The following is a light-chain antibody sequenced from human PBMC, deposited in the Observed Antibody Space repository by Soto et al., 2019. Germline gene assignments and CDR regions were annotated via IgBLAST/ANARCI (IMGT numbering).Light chain of an antibody. Sequence: DIQMTQFPSILSASVGDTVTITCRASESVVKWLAWFQHKPGKAPKLLIYKASVLSNGVPSRFSGSGFGTEFTLTISSLRPDDFAVYFCQHYGNSLWTFGQGTKV. CDR1: ESVVKW. J-gene: IGKJ1*01. CDR2: KAS. V-gene: IGKV1-5*03. CDR3: QHYGNSLWT.